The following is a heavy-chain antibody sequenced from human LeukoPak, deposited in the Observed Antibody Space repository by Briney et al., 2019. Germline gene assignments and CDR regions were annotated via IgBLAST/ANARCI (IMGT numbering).Heavy chain of an antibody. CDR3: ARDPVAGVWFDP. CDR1: GYTFTSYG. J-gene: IGHJ5*02. V-gene: IGHV1-18*01. D-gene: IGHD6-19*01. Sequence: GSVKVSCKASGYTFTSYGISWVRQAPGQGLEWVGWISAYNGNTNYAQKLQGRVTMTTDTSTSTAYMEPRSLRSDDTAVYYCARDPVAGVWFDPWGQGTLVTVSS. CDR2: ISAYNGNT.